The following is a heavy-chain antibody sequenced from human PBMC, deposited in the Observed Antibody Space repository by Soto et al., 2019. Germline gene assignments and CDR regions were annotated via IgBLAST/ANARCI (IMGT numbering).Heavy chain of an antibody. V-gene: IGHV3-7*03. Sequence: GGSLRLSCAASGFTFSNFWMTWIRQAPGKGLEWVANINQDGSEKFYVDSVKGRFTISRDNAKNTLYLQMISLRADDTAIYYCARPYSDWGQGTLVTVSS. CDR3: ARPYSD. D-gene: IGHD4-4*01. CDR2: INQDGSEK. J-gene: IGHJ4*02. CDR1: GFTFSNFW.